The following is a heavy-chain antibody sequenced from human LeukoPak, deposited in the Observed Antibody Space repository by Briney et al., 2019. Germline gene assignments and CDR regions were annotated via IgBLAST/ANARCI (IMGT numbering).Heavy chain of an antibody. J-gene: IGHJ4*02. D-gene: IGHD1-7*01. CDR2: INPNSGGT. Sequence: ASVKVSCKASGYTFTGYYMHWVRQAPRQGLEWMGWINPNSGGTNYAQKFQGRVTMTRDTSISTAYMELSRLRSDDTAVYYCARVLIMTGTIDYWGQGTLVTVPS. CDR3: ARVLIMTGTIDY. V-gene: IGHV1-2*02. CDR1: GYTFTGYY.